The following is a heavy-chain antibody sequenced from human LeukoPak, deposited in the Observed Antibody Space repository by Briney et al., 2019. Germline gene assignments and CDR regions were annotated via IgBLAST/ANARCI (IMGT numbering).Heavy chain of an antibody. CDR1: GFTFSNFA. D-gene: IGHD3-10*01. V-gene: IGHV3-23*01. Sequence: GGSLRLSCVASGFTFSNFAMSWVRQAPGKGLEWVSSISGSGGSTYYADSVKGRFPISRDNSKNTLYLQMNDLGADDTAVYYCARDNYYGSGSCTAYWGQGTLVTVSS. CDR2: ISGSGGST. J-gene: IGHJ4*02. CDR3: ARDNYYGSGSCTAY.